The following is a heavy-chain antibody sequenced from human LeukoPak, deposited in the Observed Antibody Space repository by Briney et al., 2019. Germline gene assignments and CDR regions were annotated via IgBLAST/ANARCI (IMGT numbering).Heavy chain of an antibody. CDR2: IIPIFGTA. CDR3: ARGYVVVVAAKDYYYGMDV. V-gene: IGHV1-69*13. Sequence: SVKVSCKASGYTFTSYYMHWVRQAPGQGLEWMGGIIPIFGTANYAQKFQGRVTITADESTSTAYMELSSLRSEDTAVYYCARGYVVVVAAKDYYYGMDVWGQGTTVTVSS. CDR1: GYTFTSYY. J-gene: IGHJ6*02. D-gene: IGHD2-15*01.